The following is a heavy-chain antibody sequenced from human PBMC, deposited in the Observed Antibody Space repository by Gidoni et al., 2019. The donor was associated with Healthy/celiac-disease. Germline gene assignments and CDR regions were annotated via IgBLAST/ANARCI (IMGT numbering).Heavy chain of an antibody. Sequence: EVQLVESGGGLVQPGGSLRLSCAASGFTFSSYDMHWVRQATGKGLEWVSAIGTAGDTYYPGSVKGRFTISRENAKNSLYLQMNSLRAEDTAVYYCARYCSSTSCYSHYYYGMDVWGQGTTVTVSS. CDR1: GFTFSSYD. D-gene: IGHD2-2*01. J-gene: IGHJ6*02. V-gene: IGHV3-13*01. CDR2: IGTAGDT. CDR3: ARYCSSTSCYSHYYYGMDV.